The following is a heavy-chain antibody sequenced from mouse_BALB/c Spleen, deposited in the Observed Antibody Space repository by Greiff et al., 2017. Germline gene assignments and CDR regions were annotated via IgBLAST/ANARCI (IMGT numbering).Heavy chain of an antibody. V-gene: IGHV3-2*02. CDR1: GYSITSDYA. CDR3: ARRERGWYFDV. J-gene: IGHJ1*01. CDR2: ISYSGST. Sequence: EVKLQESGPGLVKPSQSLSLTCTVTGYSITSDYAWNWIRQFPGNKLEWMGYISYSGSTSYNPSLKSRISITRDTSKNQFFLQLNSVTTEDTATYYCARRERGWYFDVWGAGTTVTVSS.